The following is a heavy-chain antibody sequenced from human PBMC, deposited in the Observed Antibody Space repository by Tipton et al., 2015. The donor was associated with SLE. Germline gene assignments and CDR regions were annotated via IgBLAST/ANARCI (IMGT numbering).Heavy chain of an antibody. D-gene: IGHD6-19*01. CDR2: IDHDGSGT. V-gene: IGHV3-74*01. J-gene: IGHJ4*02. CDR3: ASSSPGYTSGGGSLDY. CDR1: GFTFNNYW. Sequence: SLRLSCAASGFTFNNYWMHWFRQVPGKGLEWVSRIDHDGSGTSYADSVEDRFTISRDNTKKTLYLQMNSLRAADTAVYYCASSSPGYTSGGGSLDYWGQGTLVTVSS.